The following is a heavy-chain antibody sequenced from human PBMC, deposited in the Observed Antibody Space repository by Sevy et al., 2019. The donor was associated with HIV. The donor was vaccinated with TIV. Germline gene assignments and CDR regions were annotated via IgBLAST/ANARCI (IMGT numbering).Heavy chain of an antibody. J-gene: IGHJ4*02. CDR2: ISGNDDTI. CDR1: GFILSDYY. Sequence: GGSLRLSCAASGFILSDYYMTWVRQAPGKGLEWVSYISGNDDTIYYANSVKGRFTISRDNTKNTLYLQMNSLRAEDTAVYYCAKDSYFDNSLFDYWGQGTLVTVSS. V-gene: IGHV3-11*01. D-gene: IGHD3-22*01. CDR3: AKDSYFDNSLFDY.